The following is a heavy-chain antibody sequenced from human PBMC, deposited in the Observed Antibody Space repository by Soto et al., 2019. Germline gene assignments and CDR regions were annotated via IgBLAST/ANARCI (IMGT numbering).Heavy chain of an antibody. J-gene: IGHJ5*02. CDR1: GFTFSSYS. Sequence: GGSLRLSCAASGFTFSSYSMNWVRQAPGKGLEWVSSISSSSSYIYYADSVKGRFTISRDNAKNSLYLQMNSLRAEDTAVYYCARFTGQGYRAGVFWFDPWAQGTLVTVS. D-gene: IGHD5-12*01. CDR2: ISSSSSYI. CDR3: ARFTGQGYRAGVFWFDP. V-gene: IGHV3-21*01.